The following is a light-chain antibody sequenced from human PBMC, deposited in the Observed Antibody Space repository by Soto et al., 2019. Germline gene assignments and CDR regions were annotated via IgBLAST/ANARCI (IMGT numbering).Light chain of an antibody. J-gene: IGKJ4*01. Sequence: EIVMTQSPATLSVSPGGRATLSCRASQSISDTLAWYQQKPGQPPRLLIYVISTRATGIPTRFSGSGSGTEFTLTISSLQSEDFAVYYCQEYNSWPLTFGGGTKVDIK. CDR3: QEYNSWPLT. V-gene: IGKV3D-15*01. CDR1: QSISDT. CDR2: VIS.